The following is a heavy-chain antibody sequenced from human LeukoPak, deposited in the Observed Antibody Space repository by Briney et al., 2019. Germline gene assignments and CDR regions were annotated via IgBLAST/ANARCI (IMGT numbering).Heavy chain of an antibody. Sequence: GSLRLSCVTSGFIFSSYWMTWVRQAPGKGLEWVANIKTDGSQKYYVDSVKGRFSISRDNAKNSLYLQMNSLRVDDTAIYYCARGLLEWLRLETYYFDYWGQGTLVTVSS. CDR2: IKTDGSQK. V-gene: IGHV3-7*01. CDR3: ARGLLEWLRLETYYFDY. CDR1: GFIFSSYW. D-gene: IGHD5-18*01. J-gene: IGHJ4*02.